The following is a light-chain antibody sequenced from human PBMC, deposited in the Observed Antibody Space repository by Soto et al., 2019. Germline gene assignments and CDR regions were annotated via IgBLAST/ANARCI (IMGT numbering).Light chain of an antibody. CDR2: HVS. J-gene: IGKJ4*01. CDR3: QQYYSTPLT. V-gene: IGKV3-15*01. Sequence: EIVMTQSPGTLSVSPGERATLSCRASQSVGTKLAWYPQKPGQVPRLLIYHVSSRATGVPARFSGSGSGTDFTLTISSLQAEDVAVYYCQQYYSTPLTFGGGTKVDI. CDR1: QSVGTK.